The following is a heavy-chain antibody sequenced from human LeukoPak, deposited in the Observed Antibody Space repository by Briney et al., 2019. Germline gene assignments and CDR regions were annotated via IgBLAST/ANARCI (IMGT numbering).Heavy chain of an antibody. J-gene: IGHJ4*02. CDR3: ARDRARGYFDY. CDR1: GGSFSGYY. Sequence: SETLSLTCAVYGGSFSGYYWSWIRQPPGKGLEWIGEINHSGSTNYNPSLKSRVTISVDTSKDQFSLKLSSVTAADAAVCYCARDRARGYFDYWGQGTLVTVSS. V-gene: IGHV4-34*01. CDR2: INHSGST.